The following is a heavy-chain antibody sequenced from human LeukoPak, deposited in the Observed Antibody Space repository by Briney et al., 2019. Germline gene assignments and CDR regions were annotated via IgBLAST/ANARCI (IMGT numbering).Heavy chain of an antibody. Sequence: GASVKVSCKASGYTFTGYYMHWVRQAPGQGLEWMGWINPNSGGTNYAQKFQGRVNMTRDTSISTAYMELSRLRSDDTAVYYCARAETGDNADDAFDIWGQGTMVTVSS. CDR2: INPNSGGT. J-gene: IGHJ3*02. V-gene: IGHV1-2*02. CDR1: GYTFTGYY. CDR3: ARAETGDNADDAFDI. D-gene: IGHD7-27*01.